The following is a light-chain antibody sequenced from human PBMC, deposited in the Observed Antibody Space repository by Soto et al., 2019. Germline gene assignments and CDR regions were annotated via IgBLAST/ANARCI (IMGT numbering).Light chain of an antibody. CDR1: QSVLSSSNNQNQ. Sequence: DIVMTQSPDSMAVSLGERATINCKSSQSVLSSSNNQNQLAWYQQKPGQSPKLLIYWASTRESGVPDRFGGSGSGTEFTLTISSLQAEDVAFYYCQQYYSPPYTFGQGTKLEIK. V-gene: IGKV4-1*01. CDR3: QQYYSPPYT. J-gene: IGKJ2*01. CDR2: WAS.